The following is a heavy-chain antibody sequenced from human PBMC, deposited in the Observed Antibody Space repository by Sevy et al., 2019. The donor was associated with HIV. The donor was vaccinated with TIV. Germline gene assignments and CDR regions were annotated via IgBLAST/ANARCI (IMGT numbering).Heavy chain of an antibody. CDR1: GGTFSSYA. D-gene: IGHD5-18*01. J-gene: IGHJ6*02. CDR2: IIPIFGTA. CDR3: ARGGTAMVPRPYGMDV. V-gene: IGHV1-69*13. Sequence: ASVKVSCKASGGTFSSYAISWVRQAPGQGLEWMGGIIPIFGTANYAQKFQGRVTITADESTSTAYMGLSSLRSEDTAVYYCARGGTAMVPRPYGMDVWGQGTTVTVSS.